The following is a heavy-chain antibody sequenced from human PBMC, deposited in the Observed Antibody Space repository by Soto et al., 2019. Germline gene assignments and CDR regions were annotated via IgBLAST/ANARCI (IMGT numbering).Heavy chain of an antibody. J-gene: IGHJ4*01. CDR2: ISASSSSI. Sequence: QPGGSLRHSGAASGFPYRNYAMNWVRQAPEKGLEWFAYISASSSSIYYADSVKGRFTISRDNAKNSLYLQMNSLRDEDTAVYYCTRDLTWSEVYWGHGVQVTVPS. CDR1: GFPYRNYA. CDR3: TRDLTWSEVY. V-gene: IGHV3-48*02. D-gene: IGHD3-3*01.